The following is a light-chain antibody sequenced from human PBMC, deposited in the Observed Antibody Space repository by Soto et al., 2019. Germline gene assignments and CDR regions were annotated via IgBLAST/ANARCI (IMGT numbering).Light chain of an antibody. CDR1: SSDVGGYNY. CDR3: SSYTSSSTLV. CDR2: DVS. Sequence: QSALTQPASVAGSPGQSSTISCTGTSSDVGGYNYVSWYQQHPDKAPKLMIYDVSNRPSGVSNRFSGSKSGNTASLTISGLQAEDEADYYCSSYTSSSTLVFGGGTKVTVL. J-gene: IGLJ2*01. V-gene: IGLV2-14*01.